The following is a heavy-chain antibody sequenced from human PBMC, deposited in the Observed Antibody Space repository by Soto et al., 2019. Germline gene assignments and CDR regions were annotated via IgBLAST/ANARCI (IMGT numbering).Heavy chain of an antibody. CDR1: GGTFSSYA. V-gene: IGHV1-69*06. D-gene: IGHD6-13*01. CDR2: IIPIFGTA. Sequence: SVKVSCKASGGTFSSYAISWVRQAPGQGLEWMGGIIPIFGTANYAQKFQGRVTITEDTSTDTAYMELSSLRSEDTAVYYCATEAAAASRRGVYYYGMDVWGQGTTVTVSS. CDR3: ATEAAAASRRGVYYYGMDV. J-gene: IGHJ6*02.